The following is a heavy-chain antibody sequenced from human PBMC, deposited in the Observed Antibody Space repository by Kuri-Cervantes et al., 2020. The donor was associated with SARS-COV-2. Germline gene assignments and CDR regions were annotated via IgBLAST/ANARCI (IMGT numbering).Heavy chain of an antibody. J-gene: IGHJ5*02. V-gene: IGHV3-33*06. D-gene: IGHD1-26*01. CDR2: IWYDGSNK. CDR3: AKGYSGNYYPCFDP. CDR1: GFTFSSYG. Sequence: GESLKISCAASGFTFSSYGMHWVRQAPGKGLEWVAVIWYDGSNKYYADSVKGRFTISRDNSKNTPYLQMNSLRAEDTAVYYCAKGYSGNYYPCFDPWGQGTLVTVSS.